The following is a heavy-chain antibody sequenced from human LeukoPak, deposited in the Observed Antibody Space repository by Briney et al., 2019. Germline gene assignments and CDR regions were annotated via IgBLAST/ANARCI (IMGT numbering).Heavy chain of an antibody. D-gene: IGHD4-17*01. Sequence: GGSLRLSCGASGFTFSTHGMIWVRQAPGKGLEWVSYISPRSATIYYADSVKGRFAISRDDARNSLFLQMHSLRAGDTAVYYCARVRGPTVTTWYFDLWGRGTLVTVSS. J-gene: IGHJ2*01. V-gene: IGHV3-48*01. CDR1: GFTFSTHG. CDR2: ISPRSATI. CDR3: ARVRGPTVTTWYFDL.